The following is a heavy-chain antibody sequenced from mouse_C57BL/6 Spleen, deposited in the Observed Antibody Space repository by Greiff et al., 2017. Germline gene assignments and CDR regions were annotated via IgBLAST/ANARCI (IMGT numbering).Heavy chain of an antibody. Sequence: VQLQQSGPELVKPGASVKMSCKASGYTFTDYNMHWVKQSHGKSLEWIGYINPNNGGTSYNQKFKGKATLTVNKSSSTAYMELRSLTSEDSAVYYCARGGYITGNYAMDYWGQGTSVTVSS. CDR3: ARGGYITGNYAMDY. CDR2: INPNNGGT. J-gene: IGHJ4*01. V-gene: IGHV1-22*01. D-gene: IGHD4-1*01. CDR1: GYTFTDYN.